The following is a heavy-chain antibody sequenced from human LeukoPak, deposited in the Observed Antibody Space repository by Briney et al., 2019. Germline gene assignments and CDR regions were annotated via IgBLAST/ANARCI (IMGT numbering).Heavy chain of an antibody. Sequence: SETLSLTCTGSGGSISSSNYYWGWIRQPPGKGLEWIGTIYYSGSTYYDPSLKSRVTISVDTSKNQFSLNLSSVTAADTAVYYCARDYGSGPGYSYGSWFDPWGQGTLVTVSS. V-gene: IGHV4-39*07. CDR3: ARDYGSGPGYSYGSWFDP. D-gene: IGHD5-18*01. CDR1: GGSISSSNYY. CDR2: IYYSGST. J-gene: IGHJ5*02.